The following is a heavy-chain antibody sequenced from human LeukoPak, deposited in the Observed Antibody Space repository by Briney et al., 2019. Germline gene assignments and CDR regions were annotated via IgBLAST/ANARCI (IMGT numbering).Heavy chain of an antibody. D-gene: IGHD3-9*01. V-gene: IGHV4-4*02. CDR1: GGSITTTNY. CDR3: GKTDIWFNPIDY. CDR2: VSLAGRT. Sequence: PSETLSLTCGVSGGSITTTNYWSWVRQPPGGGLEWIGEVSLAGRTRYNPSLKNRVNISIDESKNHLYLNLASVTAADTAIYYCGKTDIWFNPIDYWGPGSLVAVSS. J-gene: IGHJ4*02.